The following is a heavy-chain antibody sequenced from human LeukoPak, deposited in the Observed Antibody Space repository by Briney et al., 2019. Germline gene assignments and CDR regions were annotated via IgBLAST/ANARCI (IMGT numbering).Heavy chain of an antibody. CDR3: ARGGGAYYDILTGSLFR. Sequence: GGSLRLSCAASGFTFSSYAMHWVRQAPGKGLEWVAVISYDGSNKYYADSVKGRFTISRDNSKNTLYLQINSLRAEDTAVYYCARGGGAYYDILTGSLFRWGQGTLVTVSP. V-gene: IGHV3-30*04. CDR1: GFTFSSYA. D-gene: IGHD3-9*01. CDR2: ISYDGSNK. J-gene: IGHJ4*02.